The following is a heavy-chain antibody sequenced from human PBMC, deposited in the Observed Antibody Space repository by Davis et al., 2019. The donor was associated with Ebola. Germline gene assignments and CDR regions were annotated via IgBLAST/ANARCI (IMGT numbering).Heavy chain of an antibody. J-gene: IGHJ4*02. D-gene: IGHD4-23*01. CDR3: AREYGGNFPGAYY. V-gene: IGHV3-20*04. CDR1: GFTFDDYG. Sequence: GESLKISCAASGFTFDDYGMSWVRQAPGKGLEWVSGINWNGGSTGYADSVKGRFTISRDNAKNSLYLQMNSLRAEDTALYYCAREYGGNFPGAYYWGQGTLVTVSS. CDR2: INWNGGST.